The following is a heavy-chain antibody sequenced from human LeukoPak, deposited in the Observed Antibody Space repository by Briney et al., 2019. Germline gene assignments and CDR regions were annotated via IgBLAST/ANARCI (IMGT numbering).Heavy chain of an antibody. CDR2: IYYSGTP. V-gene: IGHV4-31*03. CDR1: GASISSGAYY. Sequence: SQTLSLTCTVSGASISSGAYYWSWIRQHPGKGLEWIGYIYYSGTPYYNPSLKSRVSISVDSSKNQFSLKLSSVTAADTAVYFCARDRTGYFFDDWGQGTLVTVSS. CDR3: ARDRTGYFFDD. J-gene: IGHJ4*02.